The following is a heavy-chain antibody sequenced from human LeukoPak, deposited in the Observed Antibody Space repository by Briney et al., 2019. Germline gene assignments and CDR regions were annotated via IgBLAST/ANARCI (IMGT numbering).Heavy chain of an antibody. CDR3: AGGGTGTTSSLQWYAFDI. Sequence: ASVKVSCKASGYTFTSYAIHWVRQAPGQRLEWMGWISAGNGNTKYSQNFQGRVTFISNTSATTAFMELSSLRSEDTAVYYCAGGGTGTTSSLQWYAFDIWGQGTMVTVSS. D-gene: IGHD1-7*01. CDR1: GYTFTSYA. CDR2: ISAGNGNT. V-gene: IGHV1-3*01. J-gene: IGHJ3*02.